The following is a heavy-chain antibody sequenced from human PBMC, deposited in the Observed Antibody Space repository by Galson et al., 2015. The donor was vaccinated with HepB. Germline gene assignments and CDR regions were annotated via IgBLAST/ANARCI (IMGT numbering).Heavy chain of an antibody. CDR2: IHNDGETT. Sequence: SLRLSCAASGFTFSCCAMTWVRQAPGKGLEWISIIHNDGETTQHADSVKGRFSISRDNSKNEVSLQMNSLRAEDTAVYFCAKAAGGSHRSYYFDYWGQGTTVTVSS. V-gene: IGHV3-23*01. CDR3: AKAAGGSHRSYYFDY. D-gene: IGHD2-15*01. CDR1: GFTFSCCA. J-gene: IGHJ4*02.